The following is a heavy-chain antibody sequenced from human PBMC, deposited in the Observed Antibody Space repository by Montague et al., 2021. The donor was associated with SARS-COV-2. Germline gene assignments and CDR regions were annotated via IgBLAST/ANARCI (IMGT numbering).Heavy chain of an antibody. CDR3: AREVDNYFGY. Sequence: CAISGDSVSNNRAAWNWVRQSPSRGLEWLGRTYHTSKWYNDYALFVKSRRTINPDTSKNQVSLRLNSVTPEDTDIYFCAREVDNYFGYWGQGTLVTVSS. V-gene: IGHV6-1*01. CDR1: GDSVSNNRAA. CDR2: TYHTSKWYN. D-gene: IGHD3-9*01. J-gene: IGHJ4*02.